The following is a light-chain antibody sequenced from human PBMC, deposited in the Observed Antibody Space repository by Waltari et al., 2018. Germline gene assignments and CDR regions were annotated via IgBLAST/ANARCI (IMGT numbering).Light chain of an antibody. CDR3: CSYTSNSFSYV. CDR2: EVS. Sequence: QSALTQPASVSGSPGQSIAISCTGTSSDVGVHNSVSWYQQHPGKAPKLMIYEVSSRPSGVCNRLSGSKSGKTASLTISGLQAEDEADYYCCSYTSNSFSYVFGTGTKVTVL. CDR1: SSDVGVHNS. V-gene: IGLV2-14*01. J-gene: IGLJ1*01.